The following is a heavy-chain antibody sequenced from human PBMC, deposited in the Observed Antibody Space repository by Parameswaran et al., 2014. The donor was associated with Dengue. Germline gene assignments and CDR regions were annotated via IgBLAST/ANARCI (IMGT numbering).Heavy chain of an antibody. J-gene: IGHJ3*02. CDR2: ISSSGSTI. Sequence: VRQMPGKGLEWVSYISSSGSTIYYADSVKGRFTISRDNAKNSLYLQMNSLRAEDTAVYYCAREGFGILTGYYTHAFDIWGQGTMVTVSS. V-gene: IGHV3-11*04. D-gene: IGHD3-9*01. CDR3: AREGFGILTGYYTHAFDI.